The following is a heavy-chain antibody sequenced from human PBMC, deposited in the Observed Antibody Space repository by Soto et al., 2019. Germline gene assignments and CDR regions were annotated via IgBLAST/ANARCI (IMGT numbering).Heavy chain of an antibody. CDR2: ISGSGGST. CDR1: GFTFSSYA. J-gene: IGHJ4*02. D-gene: IGHD3-22*01. Sequence: GSLRLSCAASGFTFSSYAMSWVRQAPGKGLEWVSAISGSGGSTYYADSVKGRFTISRDNSKNTLYLQMNSLRAEDTAVYYCASSWIVVVITSHFDYWGQGTLVTVSS. V-gene: IGHV3-23*01. CDR3: ASSWIVVVITSHFDY.